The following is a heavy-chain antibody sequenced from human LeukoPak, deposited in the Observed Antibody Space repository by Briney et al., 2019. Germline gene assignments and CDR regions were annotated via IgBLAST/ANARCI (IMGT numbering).Heavy chain of an antibody. V-gene: IGHV1-18*01. J-gene: IGHJ6*03. Sequence: GASVTVSCKASVYTFTSYGISWVRQAPGQGLERMGWISAYNGNTNYAQKLQGRVTMTTDTSTSTAYMELRSLRSDDTAVYYCARAVADHYYYYMDVWGKGTTVTVSS. D-gene: IGHD6-19*01. CDR2: ISAYNGNT. CDR3: ARAVADHYYYYMDV. CDR1: VYTFTSYG.